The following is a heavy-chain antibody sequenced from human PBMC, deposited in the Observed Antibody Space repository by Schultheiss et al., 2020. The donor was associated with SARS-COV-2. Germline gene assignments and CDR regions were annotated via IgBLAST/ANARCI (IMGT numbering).Heavy chain of an antibody. CDR1: GFTFSSYA. Sequence: GGSLRLSCAASGFTFSSYAMSWVRQAPGKGLEWVSAISGSGGSTYYADSVKGRFTISRDTSKNTLYLQMNSLRAEDTAVYYCARDKRLRYYYYGMDVWGQGTTVTVSS. J-gene: IGHJ6*02. V-gene: IGHV3-23*01. CDR3: ARDKRLRYYYYGMDV. CDR2: ISGSGGST.